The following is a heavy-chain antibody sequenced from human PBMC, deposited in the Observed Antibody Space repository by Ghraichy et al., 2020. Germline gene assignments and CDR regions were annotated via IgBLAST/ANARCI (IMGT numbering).Heavy chain of an antibody. V-gene: IGHV4-39*07. CDR1: GGSISSSSYY. CDR3: ARIPGYSSGWYGYYYYMDV. D-gene: IGHD6-19*01. Sequence: SETLSLTCTVSGGSISSSSYYWGWIRQPPGKGLEWIGSIYYSGSTYYNPSLKSRVTISVDTSKNQFSLKLSSVTAADTAVYYCARIPGYSSGWYGYYYYMDVWGKGTTVTVSS. J-gene: IGHJ6*03. CDR2: IYYSGST.